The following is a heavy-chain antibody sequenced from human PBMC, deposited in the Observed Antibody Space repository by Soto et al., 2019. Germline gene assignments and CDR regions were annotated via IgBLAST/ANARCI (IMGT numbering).Heavy chain of an antibody. D-gene: IGHD6-19*01. CDR1: GYTFTSYG. J-gene: IGHJ6*02. CDR3: ARPHWVAGTDYYYYGMDV. CDR2: ISAYNGNT. Sequence: ASLKVSCKASGYTFTSYGISFVRRAPGQGLEWIGWISAYNGNTNYGQKLQVRVTMTRDTSTSTAYMELRSLRSDDTAVYYCARPHWVAGTDYYYYGMDVWGQGTTVTVSS. V-gene: IGHV1-18*01.